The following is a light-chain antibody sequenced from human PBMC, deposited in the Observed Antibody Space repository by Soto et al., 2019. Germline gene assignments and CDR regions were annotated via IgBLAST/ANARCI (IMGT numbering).Light chain of an antibody. V-gene: IGKV4-1*01. J-gene: IGKJ2*03. CDR2: WAS. CDR1: RSVFYRSSDKNS. CDR3: QQYYSLPYS. Sequence: DIVMTQSPDSLSVSLDERATINCTSSRSVFYRSSDKNSLAWYQQKPGQPPKLLIYWASTRESGVPDRFSGGGSGTHFTLTITSLRAEDVAVYYCQQYYSLPYSFGQGTKLDI.